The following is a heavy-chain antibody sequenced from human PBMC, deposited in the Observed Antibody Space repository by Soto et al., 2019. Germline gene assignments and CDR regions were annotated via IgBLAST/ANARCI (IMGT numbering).Heavy chain of an antibody. V-gene: IGHV1-18*01. D-gene: IGHD3-22*01. J-gene: IGHJ5*02. CDR1: GYTFTDYG. CDR3: ASVDSSEYYGGRWFDP. CDR2: ISPYNGNT. Sequence: QVQLVQSGAEVKKPGASVKVSCKTSGYTFTDYGISWVRQAPGQGLVWMGWISPYNGNTNYAQKLQGRVTITTDTSASTAYVELRSVRSDDTAVYYCASVDSSEYYGGRWFDPWGQGTLVIVSS.